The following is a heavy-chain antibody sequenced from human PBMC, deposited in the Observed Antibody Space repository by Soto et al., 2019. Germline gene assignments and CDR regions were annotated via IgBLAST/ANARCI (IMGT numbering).Heavy chain of an antibody. Sequence: QVQLQESGPGLVKPSQTLSLTCTVSGGSISSGGYYWSWIRQHPGKGLEWIGYIYYSGSTYYNPSLKSRVTISVDTSKNQFSLKLSSVTAADTAVYYCARRPSHSSGYLDAFDIWGQGTMVTVSS. J-gene: IGHJ3*02. V-gene: IGHV4-31*03. CDR3: ARRPSHSSGYLDAFDI. D-gene: IGHD3-22*01. CDR1: GGSISSGGYY. CDR2: IYYSGST.